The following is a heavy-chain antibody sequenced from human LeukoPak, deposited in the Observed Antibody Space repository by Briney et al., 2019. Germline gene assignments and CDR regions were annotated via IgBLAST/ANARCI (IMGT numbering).Heavy chain of an antibody. CDR2: ISAYNGNT. Sequence: RASVKVSCKASGYTFTSYGISWVRPAPGQGRERMGWISAYNGNTNYAQKLQGRVTMTTDTSTSTAYMELRSLRSDDTAVYYCARLLEWPHYYMDVWGKGTTVTVSS. D-gene: IGHD3-3*01. CDR3: ARLLEWPHYYMDV. V-gene: IGHV1-18*01. CDR1: GYTFTSYG. J-gene: IGHJ6*03.